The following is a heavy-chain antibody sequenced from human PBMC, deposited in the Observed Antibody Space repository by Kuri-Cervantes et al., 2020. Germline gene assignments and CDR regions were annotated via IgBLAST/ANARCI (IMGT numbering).Heavy chain of an antibody. CDR3: ARGGGSQWFDY. D-gene: IGHD1-26*01. V-gene: IGHV3-74*01. CDR2: INSDGSST. J-gene: IGHJ4*02. Sequence: GGSLRLSCAASGFTFSSYWMHWVRQAPGKGLVWVSRINSDGSSTSYADSVKGRFTISRDNAKNTLYLQMNSLRAEDTAVYYCARGGGSQWFDYWGQGTLVTVSS. CDR1: GFTFSSYW.